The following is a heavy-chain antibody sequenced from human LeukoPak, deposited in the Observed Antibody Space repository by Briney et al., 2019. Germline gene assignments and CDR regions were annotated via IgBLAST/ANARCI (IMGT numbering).Heavy chain of an antibody. CDR2: ISAYNGNT. Sequence: GASVKVSCKASGYTFTSYGISWVRQAPGQGLEWMGWISAYNGNTNYAQKLQGRVTMTTDTSTSTAYMELRSLRSDDTAVYYCARAQLLLWFGERNYYFYYWGQGTLVTFSS. D-gene: IGHD3-10*01. J-gene: IGHJ4*02. V-gene: IGHV1-18*01. CDR3: ARAQLLLWFGERNYYFYY. CDR1: GYTFTSYG.